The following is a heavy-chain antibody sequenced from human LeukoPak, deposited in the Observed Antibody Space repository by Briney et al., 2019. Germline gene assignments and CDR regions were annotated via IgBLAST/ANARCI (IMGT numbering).Heavy chain of an antibody. J-gene: IGHJ4*02. Sequence: PGGSLRLSCAASGFTFSSYWMSWVRQAPGKGLEWVANIKQDGSEKYYVDSVRGRFTISRDNAKNSLYLQMTSLRAEDTAVYYCARAPNQGGYSYGYDYWGQGTLVTVSS. CDR3: ARAPNQGGYSYGYDY. D-gene: IGHD5-18*01. CDR1: GFTFSSYW. CDR2: IKQDGSEK. V-gene: IGHV3-7*01.